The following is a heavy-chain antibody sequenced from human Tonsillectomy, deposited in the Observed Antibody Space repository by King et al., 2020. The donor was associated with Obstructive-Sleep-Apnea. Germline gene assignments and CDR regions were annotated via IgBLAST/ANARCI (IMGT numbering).Heavy chain of an antibody. CDR1: GFTFSSYD. J-gene: IGHJ2*01. CDR2: IGTAGDT. CDR3: ARFWAYGWYFDL. Sequence: VQLVESGGGLVQPGGSLRLSCAASGFTFSSYDMHWVRQATGKGLEWVSAIGTAGDTYYPGSVKGRFTISRENAKNSLYLQMNSLRAGDTAVYYCARFWAYGWYFDLWGRGTLVTVSS. V-gene: IGHV3-13*01. D-gene: IGHD4-17*01.